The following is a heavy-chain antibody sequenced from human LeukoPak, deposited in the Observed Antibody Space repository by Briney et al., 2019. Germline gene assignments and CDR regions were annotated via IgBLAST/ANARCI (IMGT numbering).Heavy chain of an antibody. V-gene: IGHV4-34*01. J-gene: IGHJ5*02. CDR2: IYYSGST. D-gene: IGHD3-3*01. CDR3: ARFSRFTGYNWFDP. Sequence: SETLSLTCAVYGGSFSGYYWSWIRQPPGKGLEWIGYIYYSGSTYYNPSLKSRVTISVDTSKNQFSLKLSSVTAADTAVYYCARFSRFTGYNWFDPWGQGTLVTVSS. CDR1: GGSFSGYY.